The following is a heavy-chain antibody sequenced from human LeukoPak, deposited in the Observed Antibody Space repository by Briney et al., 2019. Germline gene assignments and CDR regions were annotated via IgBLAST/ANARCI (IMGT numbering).Heavy chain of an antibody. CDR1: GFTFSTYV. CDR2: ISNSGGDT. V-gene: IGHV3-23*01. Sequence: PGGSLRLSCAASGFTFSTYVMSWVRQAPGKGLEWVAAISNSGGDTFYSDSGKGRFTIARDNSKNTLYLQMNSLRVDDTAVYYCAQQLGYCSGGTCYFTYWGQGTLVTVSS. D-gene: IGHD2-15*01. J-gene: IGHJ1*01. CDR3: AQQLGYCSGGTCYFTY.